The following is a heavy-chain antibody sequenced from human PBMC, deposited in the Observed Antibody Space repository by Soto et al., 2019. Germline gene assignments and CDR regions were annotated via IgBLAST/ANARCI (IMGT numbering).Heavy chain of an antibody. J-gene: IGHJ5*02. CDR2: ISGSGGST. CDR3: AKDGMGIVVVPAANRFDP. CDR1: GFTFSSYA. V-gene: IGHV3-23*01. Sequence: EVQLLESGGGWVQPGWSLRLSCAASGFTFSSYAMSWVRKAPGQGLEWVSAISGSGGSTYYADSVKGRFTISRDNSKNTLYLQMNSMRAEDTAVYYCAKDGMGIVVVPAANRFDPWGQGTLVTVSS. D-gene: IGHD2-2*03.